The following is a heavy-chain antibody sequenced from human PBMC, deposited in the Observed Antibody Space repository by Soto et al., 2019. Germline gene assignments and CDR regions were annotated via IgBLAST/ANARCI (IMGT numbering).Heavy chain of an antibody. CDR3: ARDQDRFTHKIYSSSLFGPLDYYYYYGMDV. J-gene: IGHJ6*02. CDR2: ISSSSSYI. D-gene: IGHD6-6*01. Sequence: EVQLVESGGGPVKPGGSLRLSCAASGFTFSSYSMNWVRQAPGKGLEWVSSISSSSSYIYYADSVKGRFTISRDNAKNSLYLQMNSLRAEDTAVYYCARDQDRFTHKIYSSSLFGPLDYYYYYGMDVWGQGTTVTVSS. CDR1: GFTFSSYS. V-gene: IGHV3-21*01.